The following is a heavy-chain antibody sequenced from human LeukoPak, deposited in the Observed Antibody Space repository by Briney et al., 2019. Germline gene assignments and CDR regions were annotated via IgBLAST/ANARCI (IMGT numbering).Heavy chain of an antibody. D-gene: IGHD3-10*01. J-gene: IGHJ3*02. CDR3: ARGAEKILSFGEYPSDAFDI. V-gene: IGHV3-30*03. CDR1: GFNFNNYV. Sequence: QSGGSLRLSCAASGFNFNNYVMHWVRQAPGKGLEWVTEISFDGREKTYVDSVKGRFTISRDSPKNTVYLQMDSLRAEDTAVYYCARGAEKILSFGEYPSDAFDIWGQGTMVSVTS. CDR2: ISFDGREK.